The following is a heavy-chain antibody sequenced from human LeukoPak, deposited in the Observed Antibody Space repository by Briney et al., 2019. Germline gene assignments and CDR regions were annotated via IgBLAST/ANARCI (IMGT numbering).Heavy chain of an antibody. Sequence: SETLSLTCTVSVGSICSYYWSCIRHPAGKGLEWIGRIYASGSTNYNTSLKSRVTMSVDTSKNQFSLKLSSVTAADTAVYYCAREPLTVTTLFDYWGQGTLVTVSS. J-gene: IGHJ4*02. CDR1: VGSICSYY. V-gene: IGHV4-4*07. CDR2: IYASGST. CDR3: AREPLTVTTLFDY. D-gene: IGHD4-17*01.